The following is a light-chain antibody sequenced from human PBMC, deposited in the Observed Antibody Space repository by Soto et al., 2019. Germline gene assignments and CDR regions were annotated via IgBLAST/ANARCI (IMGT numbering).Light chain of an antibody. Sequence: VLTQSPRTLSLSPGKRATLYCRASQSFRGLLAWYQQKPGQAPRLLIYDAYNRATGIPPRFSGSGSGTDFTLTISSLEPEDSAVYYCQQRHMWPITFGQGTRLEIK. V-gene: IGKV3-11*01. CDR2: DAY. CDR3: QQRHMWPIT. J-gene: IGKJ5*01. CDR1: QSFRGL.